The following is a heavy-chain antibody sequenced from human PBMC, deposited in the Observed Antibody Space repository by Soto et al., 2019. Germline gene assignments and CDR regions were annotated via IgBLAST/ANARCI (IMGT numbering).Heavy chain of an antibody. CDR2: IWYDGSSK. D-gene: IGHD6-6*01. CDR1: GFTFSSYG. Sequence: GGSLRLSCAASGFTFSSYGMHWVRQAPGKGLEWVAVIWYDGSSKYYADSVKGRFTISRDNSKNTLYLQMNSLRAEDTAVYYCASDGGSSYTLDYWGQGTLVTVSS. J-gene: IGHJ4*02. V-gene: IGHV3-33*01. CDR3: ASDGGSSYTLDY.